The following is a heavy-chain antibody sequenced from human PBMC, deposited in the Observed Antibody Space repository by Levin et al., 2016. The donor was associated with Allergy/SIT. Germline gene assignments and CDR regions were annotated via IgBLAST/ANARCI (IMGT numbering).Heavy chain of an antibody. Sequence: GGSLRLSCAASGFSFSNYAMNWVRQGPGKGLEWISYIDGSSRNTYHVDSVKGRFTISRDNAKNALFLQMNSLRDEDTAVYYCARHIPGSIYEGRDYWGQGTLVTVSS. CDR2: IDGSSRNT. V-gene: IGHV3-48*02. J-gene: IGHJ4*02. CDR1: GFSFSNYA. D-gene: IGHD5-18*01. CDR3: ARHIPGSIYEGRDY.